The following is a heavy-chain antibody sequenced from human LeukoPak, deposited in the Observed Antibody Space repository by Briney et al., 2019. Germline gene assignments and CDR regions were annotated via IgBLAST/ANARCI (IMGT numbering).Heavy chain of an antibody. Sequence: PGGSLRLSCAASGVNFDDYAMHWVRQSPGTGLEWVAGPNWDSRSMAYADSVRGRFTISRDNAKNSLYLQMNSLRAEDTAVYYCAKVMVRGVPFPAPDYWGQGTLVTVSS. CDR3: AKVMVRGVPFPAPDY. D-gene: IGHD3-10*01. J-gene: IGHJ4*02. CDR2: PNWDSRSM. V-gene: IGHV3-9*01. CDR1: GVNFDDYA.